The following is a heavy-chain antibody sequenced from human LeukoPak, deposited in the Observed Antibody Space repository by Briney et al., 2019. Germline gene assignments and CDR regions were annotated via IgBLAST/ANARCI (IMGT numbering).Heavy chain of an antibody. J-gene: IGHJ2*01. Sequence: PGGSLRLSCAASGFTFSSYSINWVRQAPGKGLEWVSCVSSTSSFIYYADSVKGRFTISRDNAKNSLYLQMNSLRAEDTAVYYRARDYFSRAALLGYFDLWGRGTLVTVSS. CDR1: GFTFSSYS. D-gene: IGHD2-15*01. CDR2: VSSTSSFI. V-gene: IGHV3-21*01. CDR3: ARDYFSRAALLGYFDL.